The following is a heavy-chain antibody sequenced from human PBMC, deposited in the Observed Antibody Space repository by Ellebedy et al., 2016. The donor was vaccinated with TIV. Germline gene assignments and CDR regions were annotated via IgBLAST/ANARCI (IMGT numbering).Heavy chain of an antibody. V-gene: IGHV1-18*01. Sequence: AASVKVSCKASGYTFTSYGISWARQAPGQGLEWMGWISVYNGNTNYAQKLQGRVTMTTDTSTSTAYMELRSLRSDDTAVYYCARVAGRYWFDPWGQGTLVTVSS. CDR1: GYTFTSYG. J-gene: IGHJ5*02. CDR3: ARVAGRYWFDP. D-gene: IGHD3-9*01. CDR2: ISVYNGNT.